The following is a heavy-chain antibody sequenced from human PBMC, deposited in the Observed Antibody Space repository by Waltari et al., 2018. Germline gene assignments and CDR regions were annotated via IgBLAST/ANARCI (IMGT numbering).Heavy chain of an antibody. Sequence: QVQLVQSGAGVKKPGASVKVSCKAYGYTFSGSYIHWVRTAPGQGLEWMGRIDPNSGGTDYARKFAGRVSMTRDTSISTAYVELSSLRSDDTAVYYCAAKGVVLPATYDYWGQGTLVTVSS. J-gene: IGHJ4*02. CDR1: GYTFSGSY. CDR2: IDPNSGGT. CDR3: AAKGVVLPATYDY. V-gene: IGHV1-2*06. D-gene: IGHD2-15*01.